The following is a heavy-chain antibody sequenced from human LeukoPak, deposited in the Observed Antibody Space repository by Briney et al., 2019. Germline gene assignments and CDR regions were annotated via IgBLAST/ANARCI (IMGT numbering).Heavy chain of an antibody. Sequence: ASVKVSCKASGYTFTGHYMHWVRQAPGQGLEWMGWINPNSGGTNFARKFQGRVTMTRDTSITYMELSRLRSDDTAVYYCARAYSGYEAFDYWGQGTLVTVSS. CDR3: ARAYSGYEAFDY. J-gene: IGHJ4*02. CDR1: GYTFTGHY. CDR2: INPNSGGT. D-gene: IGHD5-12*01. V-gene: IGHV1-2*02.